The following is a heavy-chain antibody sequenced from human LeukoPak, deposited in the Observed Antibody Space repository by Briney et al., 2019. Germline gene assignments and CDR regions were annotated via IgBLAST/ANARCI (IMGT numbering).Heavy chain of an antibody. Sequence: ASVKVPCKASGYTFTSYAMNWVRQAPGQGLEWMGWINTNTGNPTYAQGFTGRFVFSLDTSVSTAYLQISSLKAEDTAVYYCARSVLRYFDWSPGFDPWGQGTLVTVSS. J-gene: IGHJ5*02. CDR1: GYTFTSYA. CDR2: INTNTGNP. D-gene: IGHD3-9*01. V-gene: IGHV7-4-1*02. CDR3: ARSVLRYFDWSPGFDP.